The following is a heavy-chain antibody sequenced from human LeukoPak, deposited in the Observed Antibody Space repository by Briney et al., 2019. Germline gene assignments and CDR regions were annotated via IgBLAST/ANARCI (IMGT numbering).Heavy chain of an antibody. CDR1: GFTFSSYA. CDR2: ISYDGSNK. Sequence: HSGRSLRLSCAASGFTFSSYAMHWVRQAPGKGLEWVAVISYDGSNKYYADSVKGRFTISRDNSKNTLYLQMNSLRAEDTAVYYCARDPHYYGSGRPIDYWGQGTLVTVSS. J-gene: IGHJ4*02. V-gene: IGHV3-30*04. CDR3: ARDPHYYGSGRPIDY. D-gene: IGHD3-10*01.